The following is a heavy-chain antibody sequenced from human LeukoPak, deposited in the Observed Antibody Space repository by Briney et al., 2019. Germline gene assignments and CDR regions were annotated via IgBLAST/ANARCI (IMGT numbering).Heavy chain of an antibody. J-gene: IGHJ4*02. D-gene: IGHD6-19*01. CDR1: GITFSAYS. V-gene: IGHV3-21*01. CDR2: ITGDSTYI. CDR3: ARVGKNGWDFDH. Sequence: GGSLRLSCAASGITFSAYSLNWIRQAPGKGLEWVATITGDSTYISHADSVKGRFIISRDNAKNSVYLQMYSLRAEDTAVYYCARVGKNGWDFDHWGQGTLVTVSS.